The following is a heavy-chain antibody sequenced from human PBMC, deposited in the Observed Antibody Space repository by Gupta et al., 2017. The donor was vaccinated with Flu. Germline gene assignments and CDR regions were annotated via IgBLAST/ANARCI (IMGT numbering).Heavy chain of an antibody. CDR2: ISGSGGST. CDR1: GFPFSSYA. V-gene: IGHV3-23*01. Sequence: EVQLLESGGGLVQPGGSLRLSCAASGFPFSSYAMSWVRQAPGKGLEWVSAISGSGGSTYYADSVKGRFTISRDNSKNTLYLQMNSLRAEDTAVYYCAKVFFRGLHSPYDAFDIWGQGTMVTVSS. J-gene: IGHJ3*02. CDR3: AKVFFRGLHSPYDAFDI. D-gene: IGHD5-24*01.